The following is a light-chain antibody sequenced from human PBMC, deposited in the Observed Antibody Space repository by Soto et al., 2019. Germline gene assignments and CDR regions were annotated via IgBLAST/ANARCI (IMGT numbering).Light chain of an antibody. J-gene: IGLJ1*01. V-gene: IGLV1-40*01. CDR1: SSNIGAGYD. Sequence: QSVLTQPPSVSGAPGQRVTISCTGSSSNIGAGYDLHWYQQLPGTAPKLLIYGNSNRPSGVPDRFSGSKSGTSASLAITGLQAEDGADYYCQSYDSSLSAYVFGTGIKVTVL. CDR3: QSYDSSLSAYV. CDR2: GNS.